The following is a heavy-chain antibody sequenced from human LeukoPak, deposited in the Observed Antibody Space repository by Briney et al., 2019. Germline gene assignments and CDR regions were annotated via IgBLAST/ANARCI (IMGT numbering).Heavy chain of an antibody. Sequence: GGSLRLSCAASGFTVSSNYMSWVRQAPGKGLEWVSVIYSGGSTYYADSVKGRFTISRDNSKNTLYLQMNSLRAEDTAVYYCARTHYDILTGYSGWFDPWGQGTLVTVSS. D-gene: IGHD3-9*01. CDR2: IYSGGST. V-gene: IGHV3-53*01. CDR1: GFTVSSNY. J-gene: IGHJ5*02. CDR3: ARTHYDILTGYSGWFDP.